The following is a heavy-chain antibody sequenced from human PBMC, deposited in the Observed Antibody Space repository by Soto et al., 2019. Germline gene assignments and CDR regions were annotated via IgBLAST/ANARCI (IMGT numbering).Heavy chain of an antibody. CDR3: ARARGGSFDAFDI. V-gene: IGHV1-46*03. Sequence: ASVKVSCKASEYTFTSYYMHWVRQAPGQGLEWMGIINPSGGSTSYAQKFQGRVTMTRVTSTSTVYMELSSLRSEDTAVYYCARARGGSFDAFDIWGQGTMVTVSS. CDR1: EYTFTSYY. J-gene: IGHJ3*02. D-gene: IGHD2-15*01. CDR2: INPSGGST.